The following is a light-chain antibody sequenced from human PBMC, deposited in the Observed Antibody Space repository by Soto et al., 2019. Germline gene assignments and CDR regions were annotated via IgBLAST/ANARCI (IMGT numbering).Light chain of an antibody. J-gene: IGKJ3*01. CDR1: QSISTW. Sequence: DIQMTQSPSTLSASVGDRVTITCRASQSISTWLAWYQQEPGKAPKLLIHKASSLQSGVPSRFSGSGSGTDFTLTISSLHPDDFAVYYCQQYGSSLFTFGPGTKVDFK. CDR3: QQYGSSLFT. CDR2: KAS. V-gene: IGKV1-5*03.